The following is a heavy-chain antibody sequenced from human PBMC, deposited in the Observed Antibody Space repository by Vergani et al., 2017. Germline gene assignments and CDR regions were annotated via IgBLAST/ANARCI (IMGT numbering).Heavy chain of an antibody. V-gene: IGHV3-23*01. CDR1: GFTFNSYA. D-gene: IGHD2-2*01. J-gene: IGHJ4*02. CDR2: INNNGGST. Sequence: QLLESGGGLIQPGGSLRLSCAASGFTFNSYAMTWVRQAPGKGLEWVSGINNNGGSTYYADSVKGRFTISRDNSKNTLYLQMNSLRAEDTAVYYCARDWGPWDIVVVGNYWGQGTLVTVSS. CDR3: ARDWGPWDIVVVGNY.